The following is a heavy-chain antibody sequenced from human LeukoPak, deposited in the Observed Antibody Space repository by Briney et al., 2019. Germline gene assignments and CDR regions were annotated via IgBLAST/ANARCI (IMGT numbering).Heavy chain of an antibody. J-gene: IGHJ4*02. CDR3: ARDPGHVSGSYIRDY. Sequence: GGSLRLSCAASGFTFSSYSMNWVRQAPGKGLEWVSYISSSSSTIYYADSVKGRLTISRDNAKNSLYLQMNSLRAEDTAVYYCARDPGHVSGSYIRDYWGQGTLVTVSS. CDR2: ISSSSSTI. D-gene: IGHD1-26*01. CDR1: GFTFSSYS. V-gene: IGHV3-48*01.